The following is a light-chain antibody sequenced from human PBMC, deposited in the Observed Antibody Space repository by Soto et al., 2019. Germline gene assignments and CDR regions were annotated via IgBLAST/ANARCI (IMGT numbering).Light chain of an antibody. CDR2: DNS. J-gene: IGLJ3*02. V-gene: IGLV1-40*01. CDR1: SSNIGADYD. Sequence: QPVLTQPTSVSGAPGQRVTISCTGSSSNIGADYDVHWYQQLPGTAPKLLIYDNSNRPSGVPDRFSGSKSGASASLAITGLQAEDEADYYCQSFDSSLSGSVVFGGGTKLTVL. CDR3: QSFDSSLSGSVV.